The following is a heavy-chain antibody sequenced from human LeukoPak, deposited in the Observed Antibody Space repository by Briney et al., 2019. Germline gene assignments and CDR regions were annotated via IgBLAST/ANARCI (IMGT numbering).Heavy chain of an antibody. V-gene: IGHV3-23*01. CDR2: ISGSGGST. CDR1: GFTFSSYA. Sequence: GGSLRLSCAASGFTFSSYAMSWVRQAPGKGLEWVSAISGSGGSTYYADSVKGRFTISRDNSKNTLYLQMNSLRAEDTAVYYCAKGWWSDLGKPMPFDYWGQGTLVTVSS. CDR3: AKGWWSDLGKPMPFDY. D-gene: IGHD2-15*01. J-gene: IGHJ4*02.